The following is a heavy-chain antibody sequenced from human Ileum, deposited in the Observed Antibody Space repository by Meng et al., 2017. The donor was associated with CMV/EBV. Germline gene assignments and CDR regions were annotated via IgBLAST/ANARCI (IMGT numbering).Heavy chain of an antibody. D-gene: IGHD6-13*01. CDR1: GGSISIGRHY. Sequence: LQLTGAGPGLVTPSGTLSLICLVSGGSISIGRHYWGWIRQPPGKGLEWIGILYYSGTTYYNPSLKSRVTMSVGTSENQFSLKMNSVTAADTAVYYCARWSPESSSWSGFDFWGQGTLVTVSS. V-gene: IGHV4-39*07. CDR3: ARWSPESSSWSGFDF. CDR2: LYYSGTT. J-gene: IGHJ4*02.